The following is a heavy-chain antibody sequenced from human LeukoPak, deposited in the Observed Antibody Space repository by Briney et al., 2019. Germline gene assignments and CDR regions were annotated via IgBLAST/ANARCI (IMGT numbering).Heavy chain of an antibody. D-gene: IGHD5-24*01. J-gene: IGHJ4*02. CDR3: ARDSRDGYNYTSNY. V-gene: IGHV3-38-3*01. CDR2: ISGGST. Sequence: GGSLRLSCAASGFTVSSNEMSWVRQAPGKGLEWVSSISGGSTYYADSRKGRFTISRDNSKNTLHLQMNSLRAEDTAVYYCARDSRDGYNYTSNYWGQGTLVTVSS. CDR1: GFTVSSNE.